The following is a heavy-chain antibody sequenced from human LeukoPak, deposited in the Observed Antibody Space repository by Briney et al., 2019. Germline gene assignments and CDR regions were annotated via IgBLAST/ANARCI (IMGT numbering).Heavy chain of an antibody. D-gene: IGHD2-15*01. V-gene: IGHV4-34*01. CDR2: INHSGST. CDR3: ARVAYCSGGSCPRNYMDV. CDR1: GGSFSGYY. Sequence: SETLSLTCAVYGGSFSGYYWSWIRQPPGKGLDWIGEINHSGSTNYNPSLKSRVTISVDTSKNQSSLKLSSVTAADTAVYYCARVAYCSGGSCPRNYMDVWGKGTTVTVSS. J-gene: IGHJ6*03.